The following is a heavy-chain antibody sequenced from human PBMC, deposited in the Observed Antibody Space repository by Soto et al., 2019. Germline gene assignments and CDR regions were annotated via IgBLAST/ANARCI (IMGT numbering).Heavy chain of an antibody. CDR2: ISGYNGKT. V-gene: IGHV1-18*04. Sequence: QVQLVQSGGEVKKPGASFKVSCKTSGYTFTSFGVSWVRQALGQGLEWMGWISGYNGKTKYAQTLQGRVTMTADTSKNQFSLKLSSVTAADTAVYYCARGVRYSDWFFDLWGRGTMVTVSS. D-gene: IGHD3-9*01. CDR1: GYTFTSFG. CDR3: ARGVRYSDWFFDL. J-gene: IGHJ2*01.